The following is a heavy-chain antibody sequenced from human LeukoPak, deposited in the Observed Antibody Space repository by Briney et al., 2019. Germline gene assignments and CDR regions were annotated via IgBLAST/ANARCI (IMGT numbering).Heavy chain of an antibody. Sequence: GGSLRLSCAASGFTFSSYAMSWARQAPGKGLEWVSAISGSGGSTYYADSVKGRFTISRDNSKNTLYLQMNSLRAEDTAIYYCAKRGGTYIGYFDYWGQGTLVTVSS. V-gene: IGHV3-23*01. CDR1: GFTFSSYA. CDR3: AKRGGTYIGYFDY. J-gene: IGHJ4*02. D-gene: IGHD3-10*01. CDR2: ISGSGGST.